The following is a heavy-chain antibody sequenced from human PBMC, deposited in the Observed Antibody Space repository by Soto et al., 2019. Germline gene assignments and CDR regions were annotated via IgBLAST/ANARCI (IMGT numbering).Heavy chain of an antibody. CDR2: ISYDGSNK. D-gene: IGHD6-6*01. Sequence: PGGSLRLSCAASGFTFSSYGMHWVRQAPGKGLEWVAVISYDGSNKYYADSVKGRFTISRDNSKNTLYLQMNSLRAEDTAVYYCAKEEYSSSSLDIFFDYWGQGTLVTVSS. CDR1: GFTFSSYG. V-gene: IGHV3-30*18. J-gene: IGHJ4*02. CDR3: AKEEYSSSSLDIFFDY.